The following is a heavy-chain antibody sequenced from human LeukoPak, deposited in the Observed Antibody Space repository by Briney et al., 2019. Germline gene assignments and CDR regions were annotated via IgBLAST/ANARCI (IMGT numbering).Heavy chain of an antibody. V-gene: IGHV3-21*01. CDR3: ARDSLYCSSTSCYWVGYYGMDV. D-gene: IGHD2-2*01. CDR1: GFTFSSYN. J-gene: IGHJ6*02. Sequence: GGSLRLSCAASGFTFSSYNMNWVRQAPGKGLEWVSCISVSSNYIYYADSVKGRFTISRDNAKNSLYLELNSLRAEDTAVYYCARDSLYCSSTSCYWVGYYGMDVWAQGTTVTVSS. CDR2: ISVSSNYI.